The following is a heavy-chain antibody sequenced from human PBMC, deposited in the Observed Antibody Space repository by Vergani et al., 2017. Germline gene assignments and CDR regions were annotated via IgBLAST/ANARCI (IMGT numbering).Heavy chain of an antibody. V-gene: IGHV3-23*01. D-gene: IGHD4-11*01. CDR3: ASMTTVTTIDY. Sequence: EVQLLESGGGLVQPGGSLRLSCAASGFTFSSYAMSWVRQAPGKGLEWVSGISGIGGRTYYADSVKGRFTISRDNAKNSLYLQMNSLRAEDTAVYYCASMTTVTTIDYWGQGTLVTVSS. J-gene: IGHJ4*02. CDR1: GFTFSSYA. CDR2: ISGIGGRT.